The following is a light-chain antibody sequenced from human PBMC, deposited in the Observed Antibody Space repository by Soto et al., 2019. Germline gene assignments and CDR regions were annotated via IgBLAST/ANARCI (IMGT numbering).Light chain of an antibody. Sequence: DMQMTQSPSTLFACVVDRVTITCRASQSVRNWLAWYQQKPGRAPQLLIYDSSTLEPGVPSRFSGSGSGTEFTLTITSLQPEDFATYYCQQYDMFGPGTKVDIK. J-gene: IGKJ1*01. CDR1: QSVRNW. CDR2: DSS. CDR3: QQYDM. V-gene: IGKV1-5*01.